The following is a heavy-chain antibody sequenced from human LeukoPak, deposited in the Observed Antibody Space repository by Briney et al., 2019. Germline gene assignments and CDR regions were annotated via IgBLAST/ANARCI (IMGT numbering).Heavy chain of an antibody. J-gene: IGHJ5*02. D-gene: IGHD4-17*01. Sequence: SQTLSLTSPISGDSASINRAAWNWIRQSPSRGLEWLGRTYYKSKWYNDSAGSVKSRLTNKPDPSKNQFALQLHSITPYDTVVYYCAREVSTVTTRNWFDPWGQGTLVTVSS. CDR2: TYYKSKWYN. V-gene: IGHV6-1*01. CDR1: GDSASINRAA. CDR3: AREVSTVTTRNWFDP.